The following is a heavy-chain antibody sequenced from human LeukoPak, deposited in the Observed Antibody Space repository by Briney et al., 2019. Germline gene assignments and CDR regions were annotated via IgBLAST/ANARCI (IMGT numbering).Heavy chain of an antibody. Sequence: GGSLRLSCAASGFTFSNYWINWVRQAPGRGLEWVANIKQDGSETYCVDSVKGRFTISRDNAKNSLYLQMNSLRDEDTAVYYCARGGSGFSYGKIDSWGQGILVTVSS. D-gene: IGHD5-18*01. CDR2: IKQDGSET. CDR3: ARGGSGFSYGKIDS. J-gene: IGHJ4*02. V-gene: IGHV3-7*01. CDR1: GFTFSNYW.